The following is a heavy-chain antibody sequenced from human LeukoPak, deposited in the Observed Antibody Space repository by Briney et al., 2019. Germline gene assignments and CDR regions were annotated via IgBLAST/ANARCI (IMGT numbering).Heavy chain of an antibody. J-gene: IGHJ4*02. CDR2: IRSKAYGGTT. CDR3: GIVVVPAGAIDY. CDR1: GFTFSSFY. Sequence: GGSLRLSCAASGFTFSSFYMHWVRQAPGKGLEWVGFIRSKAYGGTTEYAASVKGRFTISRDDSKSIAYLQMNSLRAEDTAVYYCGIVVVPAGAIDYWGQGTLVTVSS. V-gene: IGHV3-71*01. D-gene: IGHD2-2*01.